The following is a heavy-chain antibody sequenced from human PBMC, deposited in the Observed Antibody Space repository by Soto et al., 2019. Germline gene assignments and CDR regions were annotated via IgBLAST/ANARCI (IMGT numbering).Heavy chain of an antibody. Sequence: EVQLVESGGGLVQPGRSLRLSCAASGFTFDDYAMHWVRQAPGKGLEWVSGISWNSGSIGYADSVKGRFTISRDNAKNSLYLQMNSLIAEDTALYYWAKDISSWWAYFDYWGQGTLVNVYS. V-gene: IGHV3-9*01. CDR2: ISWNSGSI. D-gene: IGHD6-6*01. CDR1: GFTFDDYA. CDR3: AKDISSWWAYFDY. J-gene: IGHJ4*02.